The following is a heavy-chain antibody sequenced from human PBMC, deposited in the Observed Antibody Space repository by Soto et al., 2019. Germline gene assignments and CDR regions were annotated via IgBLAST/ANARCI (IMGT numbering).Heavy chain of an antibody. CDR2: ISSSSSYI. Sequence: EVQLVESGGGLVKPGGSLRLSCAASGFTFSSYGMNWVRQAPGKGLEWVSSISSSSSYIYYADSVKGRFTISRDNAKNSLYLQMNSLRAEDTAVYYCARDYGSGIVGFYYYYYMDVWGKGTTVTVSS. CDR1: GFTFSSYG. V-gene: IGHV3-21*01. J-gene: IGHJ6*03. CDR3: ARDYGSGIVGFYYYYYMDV. D-gene: IGHD3-10*01.